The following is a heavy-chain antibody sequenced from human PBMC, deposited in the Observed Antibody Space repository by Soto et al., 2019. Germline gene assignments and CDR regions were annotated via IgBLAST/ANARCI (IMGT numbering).Heavy chain of an antibody. CDR3: ARSAKYYYDSSGYYPSYYYGMDV. Sequence: ASGPTLVNPTQTLTLTCTFSGFSLSTSGMCVSWIRQPPGKALEWLALIDWDDDKYYSTSLKTRLTISKDTSKNQVVLTMTNMDPVDTATYYCARSAKYYYDSSGYYPSYYYGMDVWGQGTTVTVSS. D-gene: IGHD3-22*01. CDR2: IDWDDDK. CDR1: GFSLSTSGMC. V-gene: IGHV2-70*01. J-gene: IGHJ6*02.